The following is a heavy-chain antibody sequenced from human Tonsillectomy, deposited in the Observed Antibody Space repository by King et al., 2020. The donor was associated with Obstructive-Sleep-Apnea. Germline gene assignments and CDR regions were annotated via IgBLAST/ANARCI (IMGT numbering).Heavy chain of an antibody. V-gene: IGHV3-15*01. CDR1: GFTFSNAW. Sequence: VQLVESGGGVVQPGRSLRLSCAASGFTFSNAWMSWVRQAPGKGLEWVGRIKSKTDGGTTDYAAPVKGRFTITRDDSKNTLYLQMNSLKTEDTAVYYCTTDPYPRITMIVVVLDYWGQGTLVTVSS. D-gene: IGHD3-22*01. CDR3: TTDPYPRITMIVVVLDY. CDR2: IKSKTDGGTT. J-gene: IGHJ4*02.